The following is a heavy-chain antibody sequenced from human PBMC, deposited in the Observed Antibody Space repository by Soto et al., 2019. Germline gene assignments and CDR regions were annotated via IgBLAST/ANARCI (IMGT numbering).Heavy chain of an antibody. CDR1: GYTFTSYD. Sequence: QVQLVQSGAEVKKPGASVKVSCKASGYTFTSYDINWVRQAAGQGLEWIGWMNPNSGKAVYAQTFQGRVTMAGNTSISTAYMELSSLRSDDTAVYFCARGLVVVSATYWYFDLWGRGPLVTGSS. J-gene: IGHJ2*01. CDR2: MNPNSGKA. V-gene: IGHV1-8*01. D-gene: IGHD2-15*01. CDR3: ARGLVVVSATYWYFDL.